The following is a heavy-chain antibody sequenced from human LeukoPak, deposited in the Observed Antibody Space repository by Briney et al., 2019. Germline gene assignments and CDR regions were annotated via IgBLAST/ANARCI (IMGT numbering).Heavy chain of an antibody. V-gene: IGHV3-48*01. CDR2: ISSSSSTT. J-gene: IGHJ4*02. Sequence: GGSLRLSWAPSGFTLSSYSMNWVRQAPGKGLEWVSYISSSSSTTYYADSVKGRFTISRDNAKNSLYLQMNSLRAEDTAVYYCARELWDIVLMVYAMGVFDYWGQGTLVTVSS. CDR3: ARELWDIVLMVYAMGVFDY. D-gene: IGHD2-8*01. CDR1: GFTLSSYS.